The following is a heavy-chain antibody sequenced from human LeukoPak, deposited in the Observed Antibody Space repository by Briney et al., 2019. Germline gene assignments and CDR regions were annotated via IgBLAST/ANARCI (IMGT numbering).Heavy chain of an antibody. J-gene: IGHJ4*02. D-gene: IGHD2-2*01. CDR3: ARDVVPAAIDY. V-gene: IGHV4-59*11. CDR1: CSSINRHY. Sequence: AETLSLVCSVACSSINRHYWRWIRQSAGGWREWIGYVFNGGSTNYNPSLKSRVTISVDTSKNQFSLKLSSVTAADTAVYYCARDVVPAAIDYWGQGTLVTVSS. CDR2: VFNGGST.